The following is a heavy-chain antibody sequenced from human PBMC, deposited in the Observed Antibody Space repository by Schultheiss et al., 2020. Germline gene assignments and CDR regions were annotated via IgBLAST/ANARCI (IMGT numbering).Heavy chain of an antibody. CDR2: ISSNGGST. J-gene: IGHJ4*02. CDR1: GFTFSSYA. V-gene: IGHV3-64D*06. Sequence: GGSLRLSCSASGFTFSSYAMHWVRQAPGKGLEYVSAISSNGGSTYYADSVKGRFTISRDNSKNTLYLQMSSLRAEDTAVYYCVKSQFTMVRGVRVYFDYWGQGTLVTVAS. CDR3: VKSQFTMVRGVRVYFDY. D-gene: IGHD3-10*01.